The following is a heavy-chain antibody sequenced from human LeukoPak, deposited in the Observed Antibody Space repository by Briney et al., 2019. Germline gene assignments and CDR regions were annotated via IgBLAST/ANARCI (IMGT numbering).Heavy chain of an antibody. CDR2: IYYSGST. V-gene: IGHV4-59*12. CDR1: GGSISSYY. CDR3: ARVLVPAAAYDY. D-gene: IGHD2-2*01. J-gene: IGHJ4*02. Sequence: SETLSLTCTVSGGSISSYYWSWIRQPPGKGLEWIGYIYYSGSTNYNPSLKSRVTISVDRSKNQFSLKLSSVTAADTAVYYCARVLVPAAAYDYWGQGTLVTVSS.